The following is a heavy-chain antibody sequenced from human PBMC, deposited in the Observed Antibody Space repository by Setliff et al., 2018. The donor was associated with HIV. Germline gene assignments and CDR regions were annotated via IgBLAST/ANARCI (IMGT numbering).Heavy chain of an antibody. Sequence: PGGSLRLSCAASGFTFSSYAMSWVRQAPGKGLEWVSAISGSGGSTYYADSVKGRFTISRDNSKSTLYLQMNSLRAEDTAVYYCAKANKIAVDAFDIWGQGTMVTVSS. V-gene: IGHV3-23*01. D-gene: IGHD6-13*01. CDR1: GFTFSSYA. J-gene: IGHJ3*02. CDR3: AKANKIAVDAFDI. CDR2: ISGSGGST.